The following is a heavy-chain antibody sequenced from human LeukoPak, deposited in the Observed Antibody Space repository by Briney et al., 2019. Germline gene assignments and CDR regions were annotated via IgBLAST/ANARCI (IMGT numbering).Heavy chain of an antibody. CDR3: ARVRVGYCSGGSCYSIDY. J-gene: IGHJ4*02. CDR2: ISAYNGNT. V-gene: IGHV1-18*01. CDR1: GGTFSSYA. D-gene: IGHD2-15*01. Sequence: ASVKVSCKASGGTFSSYAISWVRQAPGQGLEWMGWISAYNGNTNYAQKLQGRVTMTTDTSTSTAYMELRSLRSDDTAVYYCARVRVGYCSGGSCYSIDYWGQGTLVTVSS.